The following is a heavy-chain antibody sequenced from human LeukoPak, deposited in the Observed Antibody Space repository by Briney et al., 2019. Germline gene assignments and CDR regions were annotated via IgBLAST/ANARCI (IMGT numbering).Heavy chain of an antibody. J-gene: IGHJ4*02. Sequence: GGSLRLSCAASGFTFDDYAMHWVRQAPGKGLEWVSLISGDGGSTYYADSVKGRFTISRDNSKNSLYLLMNSLRTEDTALYYCAEDKDYGDYLDYWGQGTLVTVSS. CDR3: AEDKDYGDYLDY. D-gene: IGHD4-17*01. CDR1: GFTFDDYA. V-gene: IGHV3-43*02. CDR2: ISGDGGST.